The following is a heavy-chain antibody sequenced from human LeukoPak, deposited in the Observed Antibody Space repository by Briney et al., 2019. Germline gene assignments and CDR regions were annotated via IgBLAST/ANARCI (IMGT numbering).Heavy chain of an antibody. Sequence: SETLSLTCAVYGGSFSGYYWSWIRQPPGKGLEWIGEINHSGSTYYNPSLKSRVTISVDTSKNQFSLKLSSVTAADTAVYYCARINSGYDSFDYWGQGTLVTVSS. J-gene: IGHJ4*02. CDR1: GGSFSGYY. CDR3: ARINSGYDSFDY. D-gene: IGHD5-12*01. V-gene: IGHV4-34*01. CDR2: INHSGST.